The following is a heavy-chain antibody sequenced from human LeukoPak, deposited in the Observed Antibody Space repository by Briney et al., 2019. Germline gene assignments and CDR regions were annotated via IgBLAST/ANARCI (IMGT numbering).Heavy chain of an antibody. CDR3: TPRGSGSYLAFDY. J-gene: IGHJ4*02. D-gene: IGHD1-26*01. Sequence: KTGGSLTLSCAASGFTFSSYSMNWVRQAPGKGLEWVSSISSGSSYIYYADSLKGRFTISRDNAKNTLYLQMNSLRAEDTAVYCATPRGSGSYLAFDYWGQGTLVTVSS. CDR2: ISSGSSYI. CDR1: GFTFSSYS. V-gene: IGHV3-21*01.